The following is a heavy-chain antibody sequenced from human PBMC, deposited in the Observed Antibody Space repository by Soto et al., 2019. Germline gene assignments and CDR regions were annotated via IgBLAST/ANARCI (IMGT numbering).Heavy chain of an antibody. CDR2: INAGNGNT. V-gene: IGHV1-3*01. CDR3: TRASTVAGGSSKSLPNNY. CDR1: GYTFTSYA. Sequence: ASVKVSCKASGYTFTSYAMHWVRQAPGQRLEWMGWINAGNGNTKYSQKFQGRVTITRDTSASTAYMELSSLRSEDTAVYYCTRASTVAGGSSKSLPNNYWGQGTLVTVSS. D-gene: IGHD6-19*01. J-gene: IGHJ4*02.